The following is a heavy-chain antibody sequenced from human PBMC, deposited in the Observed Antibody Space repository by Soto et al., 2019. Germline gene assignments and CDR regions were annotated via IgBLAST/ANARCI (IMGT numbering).Heavy chain of an antibody. CDR3: ARHYGGDSTYRYFFGMNV. J-gene: IGHJ6*02. D-gene: IGHD2-21*02. Sequence: EVQMVQSGPVVKKPGDSLKISCNVSGFSFTTYWIGWVRQMPGKGLEWVGIIYPGDFDTKYSPSFQGQVTISADNSIATAYLQWSSLKDSDTAMYFCARHYGGDSTYRYFFGMNVWGQGTMVTVS. CDR2: IYPGDFDT. V-gene: IGHV5-51*01. CDR1: GFSFTTYW.